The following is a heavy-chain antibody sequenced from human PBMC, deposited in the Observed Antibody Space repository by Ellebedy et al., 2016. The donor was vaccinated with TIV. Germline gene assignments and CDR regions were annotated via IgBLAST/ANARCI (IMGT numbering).Heavy chain of an antibody. D-gene: IGHD4/OR15-4a*01. CDR1: GFSFRRNY. V-gene: IGHV3-23*01. CDR2: FSARSGNT. Sequence: GESLKISCAASGFSFRRNYMSWVRQAPGKGLEWISTFSARSGNTYYADSVKGRFIISRDNSKNTLYLHMNALRAEDTAVVYCAKRVSEDYFFDYWGQGTPVTVSS. CDR3: AKRVSEDYFFDY. J-gene: IGHJ4*02.